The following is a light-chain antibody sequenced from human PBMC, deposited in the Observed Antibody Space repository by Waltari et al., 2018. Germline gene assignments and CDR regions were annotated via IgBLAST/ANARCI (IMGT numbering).Light chain of an antibody. V-gene: IGLV4-69*01. CDR3: QTGGHGTWV. CDR2: VNSDGSH. Sequence: QLVLTQSPSASASLGASVKLTCTLSSGHSSNVVAWHQQQPEKGPRYLMKVNSDGSHSKGDDIPDPFSGSSSGAERYLTISSRQSEDEADYSCQTGGHGTWVFGGGTKLTVL. CDR1: SGHSSNV. J-gene: IGLJ3*02.